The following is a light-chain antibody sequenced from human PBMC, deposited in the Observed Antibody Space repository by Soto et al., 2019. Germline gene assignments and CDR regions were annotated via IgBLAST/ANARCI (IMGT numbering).Light chain of an antibody. CDR1: SSDVGGYNY. CDR3: SSYAGSSNV. J-gene: IGLJ1*01. V-gene: IGLV2-8*01. Sequence: QSALTQPPSASGSPGQSVAISCTGTSSDVGGYNYVSWYQQHPGKAPKLMIYEVNKRPSGVPDRFSGSKSGNTASLTVSGLQADDEADYYCSSYAGSSNVFGTGTNSPS. CDR2: EVN.